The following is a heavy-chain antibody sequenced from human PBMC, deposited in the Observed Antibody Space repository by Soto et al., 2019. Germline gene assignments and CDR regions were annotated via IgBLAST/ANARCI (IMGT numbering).Heavy chain of an antibody. V-gene: IGHV3-15*01. CDR1: GFTFSNAW. J-gene: IGHJ4*02. Sequence: GGSLRLSCAASGFTFSNAWMSWVRQAPGKGLEWVGRIKSKTDGGTPDYAAPVKGRFTISRDDSKNTLYLQMNSLKTEDTAVYYCTADLSYCGGDCYPFDYWGQGTLVTVSS. CDR2: IKSKTDGGTP. D-gene: IGHD2-21*02. CDR3: TADLSYCGGDCYPFDY.